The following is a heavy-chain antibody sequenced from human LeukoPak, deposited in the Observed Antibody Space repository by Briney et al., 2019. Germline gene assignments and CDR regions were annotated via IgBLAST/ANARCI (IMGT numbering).Heavy chain of an antibody. CDR3: ARNNDYVYNPLDY. V-gene: IGHV1-8*02. J-gene: IGHJ4*02. CDR1: GYTFTGYY. CDR2: MNPNSGNT. D-gene: IGHD5-12*01. Sequence: VASVKVSCKASGYTFTGYYMHWVRQATGQGLEWMGWMNPNSGNTGYAQKFQGRVTMTRNTSISTAYMELSSLRSEDTAVYYCARNNDYVYNPLDYWGQGTLVTVSS.